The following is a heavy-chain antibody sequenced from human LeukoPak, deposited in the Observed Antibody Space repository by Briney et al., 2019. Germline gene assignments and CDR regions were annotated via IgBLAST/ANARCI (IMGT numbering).Heavy chain of an antibody. CDR3: VRGGGYSHGYVGYYGLDV. CDR1: GLTFRLYG. V-gene: IGHV3-33*01. D-gene: IGHD3-3*01. Sequence: GRSLRLSCAASGLTFRLYGMHWVRQAPGKGLEWVAVMWYDGSNEYYGDSVKGRFIISRDNSKNTLYLQMNSLRAEDTAVYYCVRGGGYSHGYVGYYGLDVWGQGTTVTVSS. CDR2: MWYDGSNE. J-gene: IGHJ6*02.